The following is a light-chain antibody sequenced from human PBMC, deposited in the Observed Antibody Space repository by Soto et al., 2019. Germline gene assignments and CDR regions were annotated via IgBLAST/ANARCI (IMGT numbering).Light chain of an antibody. CDR2: EVT. Sequence: QSALTQPASVSGSPGQSITISCTGTISDVGGYNYVSWYQQHPGKAPQLIIYEVTNRPSGVSNRFSGSKSGNTASLTISGLQTEDEADHYCSSYTSSSSVIFGGGTKVTVL. CDR1: ISDVGGYNY. V-gene: IGLV2-14*01. CDR3: SSYTSSSSVI. J-gene: IGLJ2*01.